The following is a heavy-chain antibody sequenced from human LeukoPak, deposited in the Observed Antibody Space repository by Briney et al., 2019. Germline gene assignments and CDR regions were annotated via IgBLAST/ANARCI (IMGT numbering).Heavy chain of an antibody. Sequence: GSLRLSCAGSGFTFSSYWMNWVRQGPGKGLEWVANIKQDGSQKYYVDSVKGRFTISRDNAKNSLYLQMNSLRAEDTAVYYCVRSVDYWGQGTLVTVSS. D-gene: IGHD2-8*01. CDR3: VRSVDY. CDR1: GFTFSSYW. CDR2: IKQDGSQK. V-gene: IGHV3-7*01. J-gene: IGHJ4*02.